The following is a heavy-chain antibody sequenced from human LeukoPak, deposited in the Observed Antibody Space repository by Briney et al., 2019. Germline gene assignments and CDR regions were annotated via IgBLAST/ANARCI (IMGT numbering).Heavy chain of an antibody. J-gene: IGHJ4*02. CDR2: ISYDGSNK. D-gene: IGHD3-9*01. CDR3: AREDYDILTGCQDY. V-gene: IGHV3-30*04. CDR1: GFTFSSYA. Sequence: PGGSLRLSCAASGFTFSSYAMHWVCQAPGKGLEWVAVISYDGSNKYYADSVKGRFTISRDNSKNTLYLQMNSLRAEDTAVYYCAREDYDILTGCQDYWGQGTLVTVSS.